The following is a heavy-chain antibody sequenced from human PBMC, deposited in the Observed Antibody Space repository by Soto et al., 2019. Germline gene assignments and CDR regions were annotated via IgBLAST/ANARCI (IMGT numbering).Heavy chain of an antibody. CDR3: ARAFDYCTGGSCYGNLDF. V-gene: IGHV4-31*03. CDR1: GCSICSCTYY. D-gene: IGHD2-15*01. Sequence: SETLSLTCTFSGCSICSCTYYWTRERQRPGEGLEWIGFISHSARTYYNPSLKSRAAISVDTSENQFSPRLSSVTAADTAVYFCARAFDYCTGGSCYGNLDFWGQGTLVTVSS. J-gene: IGHJ4*02. CDR2: ISHSART.